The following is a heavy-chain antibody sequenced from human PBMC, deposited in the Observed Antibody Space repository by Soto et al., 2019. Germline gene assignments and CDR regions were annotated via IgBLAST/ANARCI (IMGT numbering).Heavy chain of an antibody. CDR1: GASVSSGNYY. Sequence: QVQLQESGPGLVKPSETLSLTCTVSGASVSSGNYYWSWIRQPPGKGLECIGYISYSGSTNYNPDLKSRVTITIDTAKNQFPLKLSSVTAADTAVYYCARGSGSYYAYWGQGTLVTVSS. V-gene: IGHV4-61*01. D-gene: IGHD1-26*01. CDR2: ISYSGST. CDR3: ARGSGSYYAY. J-gene: IGHJ4*02.